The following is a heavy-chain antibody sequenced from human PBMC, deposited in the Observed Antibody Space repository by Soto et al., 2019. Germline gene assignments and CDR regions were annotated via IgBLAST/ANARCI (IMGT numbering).Heavy chain of an antibody. CDR1: GFIFSNAW. CDR2: IKSKTDGGTT. Sequence: EVQLVESGGGLVKPGGSLRLSCAASGFIFSNAWMNWVRQDPGKGLEWVVGIKSKTDGGTTDYAAPVKGRFTISRDDSKNTLYLQMNSLKTEDTAVYYSITLPWGWGQGTTVIVSS. J-gene: IGHJ6*02. V-gene: IGHV3-15*07. CDR3: ITLPWG. D-gene: IGHD3-16*01.